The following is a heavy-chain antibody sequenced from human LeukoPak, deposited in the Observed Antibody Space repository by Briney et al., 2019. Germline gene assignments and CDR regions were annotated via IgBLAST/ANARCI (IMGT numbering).Heavy chain of an antibody. CDR3: ASAPTVDTAMDFWFDP. CDR1: GGSFSGYY. Sequence: SETLSLTCAVYGGSFSGYYWSWIRQPPGKGLEWIGEINHSGSTNYNASLKNRVNISVDTSKNQFSLKLSSVTAADSAAYYCASAPTVDTAMDFWFDPWGQGTLVTVSS. J-gene: IGHJ5*02. D-gene: IGHD5-18*01. V-gene: IGHV4-34*01. CDR2: INHSGST.